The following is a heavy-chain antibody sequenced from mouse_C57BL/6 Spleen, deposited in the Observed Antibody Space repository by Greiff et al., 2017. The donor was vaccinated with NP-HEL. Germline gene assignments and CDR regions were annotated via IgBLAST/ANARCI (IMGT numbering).Heavy chain of an antibody. D-gene: IGHD1-3*01. J-gene: IGHJ4*01. CDR1: GYTFTSYW. Sequence: QVQLKQPGAELVRPGTSVKLSCKASGYTFTSYWMHWVKQRPGQGLEWIGVIDPSDSYTNYNQKFKGKATLTVDTSSSTAYMQLSSLTSEDSAVYYCARRGKGAMDYWGQGTSVTVSS. V-gene: IGHV1-59*01. CDR2: IDPSDSYT. CDR3: ARRGKGAMDY.